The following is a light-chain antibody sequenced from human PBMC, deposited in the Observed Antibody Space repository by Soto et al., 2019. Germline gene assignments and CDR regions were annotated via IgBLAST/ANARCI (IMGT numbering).Light chain of an antibody. CDR2: EGS. Sequence: QSALTQPASVSGSPGQSITISCTGTSSDVGSYNLVSWYQQHPGKAPKLMIYEGSKRPSGVSNRFSGSKSGNTASLTISGVQVEDEADYYCCSYAGSSTLVFGGGTKLTVL. CDR3: CSYAGSSTLV. CDR1: SSDVGSYNL. J-gene: IGLJ2*01. V-gene: IGLV2-23*01.